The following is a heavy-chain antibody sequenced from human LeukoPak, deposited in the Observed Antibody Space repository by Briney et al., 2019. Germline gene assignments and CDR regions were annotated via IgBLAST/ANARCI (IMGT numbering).Heavy chain of an antibody. CDR3: AKDRDPYSSGWSDY. J-gene: IGHJ4*02. Sequence: GGSLRLSCAASGFTFSSYAMHWVRQAPGKGLEWVAVISYDGSNKYYADSVKGRFTISRDNSKNTLYLQMNSLRAEDTAVYYCAKDRDPYSSGWSDYWGQGTLVTVSS. CDR2: ISYDGSNK. D-gene: IGHD6-19*01. V-gene: IGHV3-30*07. CDR1: GFTFSSYA.